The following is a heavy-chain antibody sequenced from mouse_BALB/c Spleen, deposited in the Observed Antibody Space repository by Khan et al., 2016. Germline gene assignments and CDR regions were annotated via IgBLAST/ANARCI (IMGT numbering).Heavy chain of an antibody. Sequence: QIQLVQSGPELKKPGETVKISCKASGYTFINYGMNWVKQAPGKGLKWMGWINTYTGEPTYADDFKGRFVFSLETSASTAYLLINNLKNEDTATYFCASIYDGYYVGLYYAMDYWGQGTSVTVSS. V-gene: IGHV9-3-1*01. CDR2: INTYTGEP. J-gene: IGHJ4*01. CDR1: GYTFINYG. D-gene: IGHD2-3*01. CDR3: ASIYDGYYVGLYYAMDY.